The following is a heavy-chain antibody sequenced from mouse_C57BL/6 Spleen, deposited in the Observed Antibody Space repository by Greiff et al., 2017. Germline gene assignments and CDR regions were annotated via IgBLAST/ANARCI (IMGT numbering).Heavy chain of an antibody. D-gene: IGHD4-1*01. CDR3: TPPTWAAY. J-gene: IGHJ2*01. V-gene: IGHV1-15*01. Sequence: VKLVESGAELVRPGASVTLSCKASGYTFTDYEMHWVKQTPVHGLEWIGAIDPENGGTAYNQKFKGKAILTADKSSSTAYMELRSLTSEDSAVYYCTPPTWAAYWGQGTTLTVSS. CDR2: IDPENGGT. CDR1: GYTFTDYE.